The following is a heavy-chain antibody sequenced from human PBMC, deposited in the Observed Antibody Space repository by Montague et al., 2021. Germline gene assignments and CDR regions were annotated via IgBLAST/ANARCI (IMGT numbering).Heavy chain of an antibody. CDR3: AKQDYFVSENSYKDFDP. CDR1: SGSIFHAH. D-gene: IGHD3-10*01. Sequence: SETLSLTCTVSSGSIFHAHWSWVRQPPGKGLEWLGSMFYGGATSNNPSLKSRVTMSIDTSTNQFSLKLSFVTAADTAVYYCAKQDYFVSENSYKDFDPWGQGILVTVSS. J-gene: IGHJ5*02. V-gene: IGHV4-59*08. CDR2: MFYGGAT.